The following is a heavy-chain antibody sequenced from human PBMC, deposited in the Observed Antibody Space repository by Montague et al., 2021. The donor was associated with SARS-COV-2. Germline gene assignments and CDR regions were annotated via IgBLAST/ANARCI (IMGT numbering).Heavy chain of an antibody. V-gene: IGHV3-7*01. CDR2: IKQDGSEK. CDR3: ARVSGVWFGELPRDYFYGMDV. Sequence: SLRPSCAASGFIFSRYCMSWVRQAPGKGLEWVANIKQDGSEKFYVDSVKGRFTISRDNAKNSLFLQINSLRAEDTAVYYCARVSGVWFGELPRDYFYGMDVWGQGSTVTVSS. D-gene: IGHD3-10*01. J-gene: IGHJ6*02. CDR1: GFIFSRYC.